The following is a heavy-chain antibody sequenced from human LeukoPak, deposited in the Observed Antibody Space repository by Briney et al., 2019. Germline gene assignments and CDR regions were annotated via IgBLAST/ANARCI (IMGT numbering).Heavy chain of an antibody. CDR1: GFTFSSYA. CDR3: AKALGMRIAAAGPFDF. D-gene: IGHD6-13*01. V-gene: IGHV3-23*01. Sequence: PGGSLRLSCAASGFTFSSYAMSWVRQAPGKGLEWVSAISGSGGSTYYADSVKGRLTISRDNSKNTLYLQMNSLRAEDTAVYYCAKALGMRIAAAGPFDFWGQGTLVTVSS. CDR2: ISGSGGST. J-gene: IGHJ4*02.